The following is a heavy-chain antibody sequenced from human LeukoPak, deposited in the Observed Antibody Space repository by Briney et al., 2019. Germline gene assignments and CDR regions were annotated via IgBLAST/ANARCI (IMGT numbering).Heavy chain of an antibody. CDR1: GGSISSGDYY. D-gene: IGHD4-17*01. Sequence: SQTLSLTCTVSGGSISSGDYYWSWIRQPPGKGLEWIGYIYYSGSTYYNPSLKSRVTISIDTSKNQFSLRLSSVTAADTAVYYCARQGSDYGDYVKFDYWGQGTLVTVSS. CDR2: IYYSGST. V-gene: IGHV4-30-4*01. J-gene: IGHJ4*02. CDR3: ARQGSDYGDYVKFDY.